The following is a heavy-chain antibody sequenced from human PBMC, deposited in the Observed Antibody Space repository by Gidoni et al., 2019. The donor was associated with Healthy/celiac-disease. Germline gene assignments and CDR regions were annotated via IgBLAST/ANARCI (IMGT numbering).Heavy chain of an antibody. CDR3: ARAWLSGVGATRGAFDI. CDR2: IIPILGIA. D-gene: IGHD1-26*01. Sequence: QVQLVQSGAEVKKPGSSVKVSCKASGGTFSSHAISWVRQAPGQGLEWMGRIIPILGIANYAQKFQGRVTITADKSTSTAYMELSSLRSEDTAVYYCARAWLSGVGATRGAFDIWGQGTMVTVSS. CDR1: GGTFSSHA. V-gene: IGHV1-69*09. J-gene: IGHJ3*02.